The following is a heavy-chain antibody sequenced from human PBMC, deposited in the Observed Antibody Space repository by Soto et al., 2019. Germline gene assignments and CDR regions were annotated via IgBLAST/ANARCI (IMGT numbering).Heavy chain of an antibody. CDR3: ARAGYDILTGYYKGPGAFDI. V-gene: IGHV3-48*02. Sequence: GGSLRLSCAASGFTFSSYSMNWVRQAPGKGLEWVSYISSSSSTIYYADSVKGRFTISRDNAKNSLYLQMNSLRDEDTAVYYCARAGYDILTGYYKGPGAFDIWGQGTMVTVSS. D-gene: IGHD3-9*01. CDR2: ISSSSSTI. CDR1: GFTFSSYS. J-gene: IGHJ3*02.